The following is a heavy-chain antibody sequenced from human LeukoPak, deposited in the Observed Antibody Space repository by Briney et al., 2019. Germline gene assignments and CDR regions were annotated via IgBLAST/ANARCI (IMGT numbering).Heavy chain of an antibody. D-gene: IGHD7-27*01. CDR3: ARGPSTWADY. J-gene: IGHJ4*02. CDR1: GFSFYTYG. CDR2: ISSRGGTI. Sequence: GGSLRLSCAGSGFSFYTYGMHWVREAPGKGLEWLSYISSRGGTIDYADSVKGRFTISRDNANNSLYLQMNSLRAEDTAVYFCARGPSTWADYWGQGTLVTVSS. V-gene: IGHV3-48*03.